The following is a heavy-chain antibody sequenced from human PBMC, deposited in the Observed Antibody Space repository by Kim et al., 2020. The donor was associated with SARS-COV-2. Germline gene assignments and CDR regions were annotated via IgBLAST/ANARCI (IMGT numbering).Heavy chain of an antibody. CDR3: TTELYYYDCSGYYLDDY. J-gene: IGHJ4*02. V-gene: IGHV3-15*01. D-gene: IGHD3-22*01. Sequence: VKGRFTISRDNSKNTMYLQMNSLKTEDTAVYYCTTELYYYDCSGYYLDDYWGQGTLVTVSS.